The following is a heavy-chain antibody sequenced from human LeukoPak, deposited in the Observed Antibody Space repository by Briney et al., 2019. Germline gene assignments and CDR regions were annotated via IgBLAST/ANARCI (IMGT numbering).Heavy chain of an antibody. V-gene: IGHV3-66*01. Sequence: GGCLRLSCAASGLTVSSNYMSWVRQPPGKGLEWVSVIFSGGSTYYADSVKGRFTISRDNSKNTLYRQMNSLRAEDTAVYYCAREGDDILTGYSRVSWGQGTLVTVSS. J-gene: IGHJ4*02. CDR3: AREGDDILTGYSRVS. D-gene: IGHD3-9*01. CDR1: GLTVSSNY. CDR2: IFSGGST.